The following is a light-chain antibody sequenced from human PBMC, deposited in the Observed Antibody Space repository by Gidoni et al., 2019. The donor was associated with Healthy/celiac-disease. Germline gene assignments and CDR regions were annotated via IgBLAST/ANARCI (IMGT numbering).Light chain of an antibody. J-gene: IGKJ4*01. Sequence: EIVLTCSQGTLSLSPGERATLCCRARQSVRSSYVAWYQQNPGQAPTLLIYGASSRATGIPDRFSGSVSGTDFTLTISRLEPEDFAVYYCQQYGSSPLTFGGGTKLEIK. CDR3: QQYGSSPLT. CDR1: QSVRSSY. CDR2: GAS. V-gene: IGKV3-20*01.